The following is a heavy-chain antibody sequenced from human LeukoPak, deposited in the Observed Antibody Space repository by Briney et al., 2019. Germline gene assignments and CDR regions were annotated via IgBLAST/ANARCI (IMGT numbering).Heavy chain of an antibody. D-gene: IGHD2-15*01. Sequence: SETLSLTCTVSSGSIRSSSYYWGWIRQPPGKGLEWIGSIFYSGSTYYNPSLKSRVTMSVDTSKNQFSLKLSSVTAADTAVYYCASAPGRVVYWGQGTLVTVSS. V-gene: IGHV4-39*01. CDR2: IFYSGST. CDR1: SGSIRSSSYY. J-gene: IGHJ4*02. CDR3: ASAPGRVVY.